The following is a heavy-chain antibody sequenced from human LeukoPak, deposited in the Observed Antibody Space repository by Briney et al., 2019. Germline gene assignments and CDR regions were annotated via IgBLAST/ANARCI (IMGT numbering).Heavy chain of an antibody. Sequence: SETLSLTCAVYGGSFSGYYWSWIRQPPGKGLEWIGEINHSGSTNYNPSLKSRVTISVDTSKNQFSLKLSSVTAADTAVYYCATGTYCSSTSCYDDYYYMDVWGKGTTVTVSS. CDR3: ATGTYCSSTSCYDDYYYMDV. D-gene: IGHD2-2*01. V-gene: IGHV4-34*01. CDR1: GGSFSGYY. J-gene: IGHJ6*03. CDR2: INHSGST.